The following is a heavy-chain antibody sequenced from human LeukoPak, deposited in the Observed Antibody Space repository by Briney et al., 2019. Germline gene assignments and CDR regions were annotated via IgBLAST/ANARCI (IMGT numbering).Heavy chain of an antibody. Sequence: SETLSLTCAVSGGSISGYYWSWIRQPPGKGLEWIGYIYYSGSTNYNPSLKSRVTISVDTSRSQFSLKLSSVTAADTAVYYCARGRRRAIAAAGTIDYWGQGTLVTVSS. V-gene: IGHV4-59*01. CDR3: ARGRRRAIAAAGTIDY. CDR2: IYYSGST. D-gene: IGHD6-13*01. CDR1: GGSISGYY. J-gene: IGHJ4*02.